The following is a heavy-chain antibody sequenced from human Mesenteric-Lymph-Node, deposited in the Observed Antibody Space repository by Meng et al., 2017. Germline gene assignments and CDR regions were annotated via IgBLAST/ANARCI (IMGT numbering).Heavy chain of an antibody. CDR1: GGSISSGDYY. Sequence: VALQESGHGLVKPSKTLSLTCSVSGGSISSGDYYWSWIRQPPGKGLEWIGYIYYSGSTYYNPSLKSRVTISVDTSKNQFSLKLSSVTAADTAVYYCARGYYDSSGYGYWYFDLWGRGTLVTVSS. D-gene: IGHD3-22*01. J-gene: IGHJ2*01. V-gene: IGHV4-30-4*01. CDR2: IYYSGST. CDR3: ARGYYDSSGYGYWYFDL.